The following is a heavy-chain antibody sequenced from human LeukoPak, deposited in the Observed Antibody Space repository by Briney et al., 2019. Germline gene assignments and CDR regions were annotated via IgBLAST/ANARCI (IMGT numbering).Heavy chain of an antibody. J-gene: IGHJ4*02. D-gene: IGHD1-14*01. V-gene: IGHV3-48*01. CDR3: ARGRTRPSDY. Sequence: GESLRLSCAASGFTFSSYSMNWVRQAPGKGLEWVSYISSSSSTIYYADSVKGRFTISRDNAKNSLYLQMNSLRAEDTAVYYCARGRTRPSDYWGQGTLVTVSS. CDR1: GFTFSSYS. CDR2: ISSSSSTI.